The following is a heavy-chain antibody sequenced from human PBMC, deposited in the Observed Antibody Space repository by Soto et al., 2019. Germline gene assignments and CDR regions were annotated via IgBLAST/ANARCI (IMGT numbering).Heavy chain of an antibody. CDR3: ASAAREYYYYGMDV. CDR2: ISSNGGST. V-gene: IGHV3-64*01. Sequence: PGGSLRLSCAASGFTFSSYAMHWVRQAPGKGLEYVSAISSNGGSTYYANSVKGRFTISRDNSKNTLYLQMGSLRAEDTAVYYCASAAREYYYYGMDVWGQGTTVTVSS. CDR1: GFTFSSYA. J-gene: IGHJ6*02.